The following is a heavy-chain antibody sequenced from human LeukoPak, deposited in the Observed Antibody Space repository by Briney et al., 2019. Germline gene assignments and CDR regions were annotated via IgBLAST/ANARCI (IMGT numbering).Heavy chain of an antibody. J-gene: IGHJ6*03. V-gene: IGHV3-7*01. Sequence: GGSLRLSCAASGFTFSSYWMSWVRQAPGKGLEWVANIKQDGSEKYYVDSVKGRFTISRDNAKNSLYLQMNSLRAEDTAVYYCARDRGIVGTTGYYYMDVWGKGTTVTVSS. CDR3: ARDRGIVGTTGYYYMDV. D-gene: IGHD1-26*01. CDR2: IKQDGSEK. CDR1: GFTFSSYW.